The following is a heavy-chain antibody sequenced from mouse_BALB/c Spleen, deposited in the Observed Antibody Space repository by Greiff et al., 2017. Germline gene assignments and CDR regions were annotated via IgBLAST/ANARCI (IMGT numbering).Heavy chain of an antibody. CDR1: GFTFSDYY. Sequence: EVKLMESGGGLVKPGGSLKLSCAASGFTFSDYYMYWVRQTPEKRLEWVATISDGGSYTYYPDSVKGRFTISRDNAKNTLYLQMSSLKSEDTAMYYCARHGYDVGVWFAYWGQGTLVTVSA. V-gene: IGHV5-4*02. J-gene: IGHJ3*01. CDR3: ARHGYDVGVWFAY. CDR2: ISDGGSYT. D-gene: IGHD2-2*01.